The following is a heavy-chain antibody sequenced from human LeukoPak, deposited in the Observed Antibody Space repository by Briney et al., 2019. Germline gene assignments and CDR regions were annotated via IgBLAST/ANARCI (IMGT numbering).Heavy chain of an antibody. CDR2: IIPILGIA. J-gene: IGHJ6*02. Sequence: SVKVSCKASGGTFSSYAISWVRQAPGQGLEWMGRIIPILGIANYAQKFQGRVTITADKSTSTAYMELSSLRSDDTAVYYCARRMGSGWSPYYYYGMDVWGQGTTVTVSS. V-gene: IGHV1-69*04. D-gene: IGHD6-13*01. CDR1: GGTFSSYA. CDR3: ARRMGSGWSPYYYYGMDV.